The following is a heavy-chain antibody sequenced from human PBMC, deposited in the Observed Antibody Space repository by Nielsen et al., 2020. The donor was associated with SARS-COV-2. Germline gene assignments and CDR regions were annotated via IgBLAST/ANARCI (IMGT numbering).Heavy chain of an antibody. Sequence: GGSLRLSCTASGFTFSRYAMHWVRQAPGKGLEWVAVISYDGSKKYNADSVKGRFTISRDNSKNTLYLQMNSLRAEDTAVYYCARVAEVGQWLVFFDFWGQGTLVTVSS. CDR3: ARVAEVGQWLVFFDF. D-gene: IGHD6-19*01. CDR1: GFTFSRYA. V-gene: IGHV3-30-3*01. J-gene: IGHJ4*02. CDR2: ISYDGSKK.